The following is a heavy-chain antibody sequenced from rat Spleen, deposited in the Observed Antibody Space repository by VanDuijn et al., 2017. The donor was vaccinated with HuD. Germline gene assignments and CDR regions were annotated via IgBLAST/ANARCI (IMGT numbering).Heavy chain of an antibody. Sequence: EVQLVESGGGLVQPGGSLKLSCVASGFTFNNYWMTWIRQAPGKGLEWVASITNTGGSTYYPDSVKGRFTISRDNAKSTLYLQMNSLRSEDTATYYCSREDYYSTIFAYWGHGTLVTVSS. CDR2: ITNTGGST. CDR1: GFTFNNYW. V-gene: IGHV5-31*01. CDR3: SREDYYSTIFAY. D-gene: IGHD1-2*01. J-gene: IGHJ3*01.